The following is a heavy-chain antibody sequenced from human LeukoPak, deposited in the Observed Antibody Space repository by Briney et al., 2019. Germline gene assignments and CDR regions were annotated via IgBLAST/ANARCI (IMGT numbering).Heavy chain of an antibody. Sequence: GGSLRLSCAASGFTFSSYGMHWVRQAPGKGLERVAFIRYDGSNKYYADSVKGRFTISRDNSKNTLYLQMNSLRAEDTAVYYCAKANQYSGYDQPDYWGQGTLVTVSS. V-gene: IGHV3-30*02. J-gene: IGHJ4*02. D-gene: IGHD5-12*01. CDR1: GFTFSSYG. CDR3: AKANQYSGYDQPDY. CDR2: IRYDGSNK.